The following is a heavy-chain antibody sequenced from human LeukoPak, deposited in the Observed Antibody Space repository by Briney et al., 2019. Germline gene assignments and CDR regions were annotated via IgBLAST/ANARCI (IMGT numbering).Heavy chain of an antibody. CDR1: GFTFSSYS. V-gene: IGHV3-48*04. CDR3: VRVGSHRNSGYDS. Sequence: GGSLRLSCAASGFTFSSYSMNWVRQAPGKGLEWVSYISSTATIYYADFLKGRFTISRDNAKNSLYLQMNSLRAEDTAVYYCVRVGSHRNSGYDSWGQGTLVTVSS. D-gene: IGHD5-12*01. J-gene: IGHJ5*01. CDR2: ISSTATI.